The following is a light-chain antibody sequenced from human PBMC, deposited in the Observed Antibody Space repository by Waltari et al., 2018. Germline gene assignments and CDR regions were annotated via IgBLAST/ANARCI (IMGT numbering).Light chain of an antibody. CDR1: ELPRKY. CDR2: EDT. Sequence: YELTLPPSVSVSPGQTARITCSGHELPRKYAYWFQQKSGQAPRLVIYEDTKRPSGIPERFSGSSSGTVATLTITGAQVDDEADYYCYSSDSTGLRVFGGGTTVVVL. CDR3: YSSDSTGLRV. J-gene: IGLJ1*01. V-gene: IGLV3-10*01.